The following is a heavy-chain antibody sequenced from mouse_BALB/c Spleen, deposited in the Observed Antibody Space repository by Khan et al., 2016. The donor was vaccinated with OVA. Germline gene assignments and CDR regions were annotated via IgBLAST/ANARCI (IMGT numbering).Heavy chain of an antibody. D-gene: IGHD1-3*01. CDR2: ISPGSGTT. J-gene: IGHJ3*01. CDR1: GYIFIDYN. CDR3: AREWGSGCPY. V-gene: IGHV1-77*01. Sequence: QVQLQQSGTELAGPGASVKLSCKASGYIFIDYNINWVKQSTGQGLEWLGEISPGSGTTYYNEKFKGKAIRNADKYSSKAYMQLSSLTSDDSAVYFGAREWGSGCPYWGQGTLVTVSA.